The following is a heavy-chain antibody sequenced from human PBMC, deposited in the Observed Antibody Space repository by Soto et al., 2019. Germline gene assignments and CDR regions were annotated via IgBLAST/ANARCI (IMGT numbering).Heavy chain of an antibody. CDR2: ISYDGSNK. V-gene: IGHV3-30*18. Sequence: GGSLRLSCAASGFTFSSYGMHWVRQAPGKGLEWVAVISYDGSNKYYADSVKGRFTISRDNSKNTLYLQMNSLRAEDTAVYYCAKDVLRFDYYGMDVWGQGTTVTVSS. D-gene: IGHD3-3*01. J-gene: IGHJ6*02. CDR3: AKDVLRFDYYGMDV. CDR1: GFTFSSYG.